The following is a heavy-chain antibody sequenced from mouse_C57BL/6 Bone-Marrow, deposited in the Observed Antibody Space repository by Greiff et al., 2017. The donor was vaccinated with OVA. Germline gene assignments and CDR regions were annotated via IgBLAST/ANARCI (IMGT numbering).Heavy chain of an antibody. CDR3: ARQGRLLRYAMDY. CDR1: GFTFSSYG. D-gene: IGHD1-1*01. J-gene: IGHJ4*01. V-gene: IGHV5-6*02. CDR2: ISSGGSYT. Sequence: DVKLVESGGDLAKPGGSLKLSCAASGFTFSSYGMSWVRQTPDKRLEWVATISSGGSYTYYPDSVKGRFTISRDNAKNTLYLQMSSLKSEDTAMYYCARQGRLLRYAMDYWGQGTSVTVSS.